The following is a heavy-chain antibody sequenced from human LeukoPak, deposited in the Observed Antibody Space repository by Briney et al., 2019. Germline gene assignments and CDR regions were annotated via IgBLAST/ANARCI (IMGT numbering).Heavy chain of an antibody. CDR2: ISSSGTTI. V-gene: IGHV3-48*03. CDR1: GFTFSSYE. J-gene: IGHJ5*02. CDR3: ARVGVVVAATGNLWFDP. Sequence: PGGSLRLSCAASGFTFSSYEMNWVRQAPGKGLEWVSYISSSGTTIYYAGSVKGRFTISRDNAKNSLYLQMSSLRAEDTAVYYCARVGVVVAATGNLWFDPWGQGTLVTVSS. D-gene: IGHD2-15*01.